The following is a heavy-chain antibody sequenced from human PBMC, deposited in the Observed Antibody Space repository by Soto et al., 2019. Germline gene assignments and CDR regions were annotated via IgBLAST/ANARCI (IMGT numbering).Heavy chain of an antibody. J-gene: IGHJ4*02. D-gene: IGHD3-22*01. CDR1: GASISSGDYY. CDR3: ARASYDSSTYYLDY. V-gene: IGHV4-30-4*01. Sequence: QVQLQESGPGLVKPSQTLSLTCTVSGASISSGDYYWTWIRQPPGKGLEWIGSIYYSGSTYYNPSLTSRVTISVDPSNNQFSLKLSSVTAADTAVYYCARASYDSSTYYLDYWGQGTLVTVYS. CDR2: IYYSGST.